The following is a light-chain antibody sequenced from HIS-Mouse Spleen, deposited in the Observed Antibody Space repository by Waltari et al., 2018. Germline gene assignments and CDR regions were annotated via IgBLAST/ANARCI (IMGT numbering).Light chain of an antibody. J-gene: IGLJ1*01. Sequence: SYVLTQPPSESVAPGKTARITCGGNNIGRKSVHWYQQKPGQAPVLVVYDDSDRPSGIPERFSGSNSGNTATLTISRVEAGDEADYYCQVWDSSSDHPYVFGTGTKVTVL. CDR1: NIGRKS. V-gene: IGLV3-21*03. CDR2: DDS. CDR3: QVWDSSSDHPYV.